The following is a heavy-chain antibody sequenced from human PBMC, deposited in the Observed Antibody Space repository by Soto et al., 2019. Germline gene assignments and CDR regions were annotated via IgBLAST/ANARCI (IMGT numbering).Heavy chain of an antibody. CDR2: ITPFSGDA. CDR3: AGGGAGSGPFTWELPDH. CDR1: GNTFTYRY. J-gene: IGHJ4*02. Sequence: QMQLVQSGAEVKKTGSSVTVSCKALGNTFTYRYLHWVRQAPGQALEWMGWITPFSGDAHHAQKFQERVTITRDRSINTAYMQMSSLRSEDTAMYFCAGGGAGSGPFTWELPDHWGQGTLVTVSS. D-gene: IGHD1-26*01. V-gene: IGHV1-45*02.